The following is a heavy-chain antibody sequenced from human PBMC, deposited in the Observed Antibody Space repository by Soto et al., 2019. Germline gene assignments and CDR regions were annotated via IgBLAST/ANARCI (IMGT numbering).Heavy chain of an antibody. D-gene: IGHD3-22*01. CDR1: GFTVSSNY. CDR3: VREVTDSSGYSHCAFDI. J-gene: IGHJ3*02. V-gene: IGHV3-53*01. Sequence: PGGSLKLSCAASGFTVSSNYMSWVRQAPGKGLEWVSVIYSGGSTYYADSVKGRFTISRDNSKNTLYLQMNSLRAEDTAVYYCVREVTDSSGYSHCAFDIWDQGTMVTVSS. CDR2: IYSGGST.